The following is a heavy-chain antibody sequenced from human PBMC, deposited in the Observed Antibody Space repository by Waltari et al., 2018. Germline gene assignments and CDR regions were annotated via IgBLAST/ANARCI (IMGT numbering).Heavy chain of an antibody. V-gene: IGHV1-69*14. J-gene: IGHJ4*02. CDR2: IIPIFGTA. CDR3: TLNYCTGGVCDY. Sequence: QVQLVHSGAEVKKPGSSVKGSCKASGGTFRSYAISWVRQAPGQGLEGMGSIIPIFGTANYAQKCQGRVTFTADKSTSTAYMELSSLRSEDTAVYYCTLNYCTGGVCDYWGQGTLVTVSS. D-gene: IGHD2-8*02. CDR1: GGTFRSYA.